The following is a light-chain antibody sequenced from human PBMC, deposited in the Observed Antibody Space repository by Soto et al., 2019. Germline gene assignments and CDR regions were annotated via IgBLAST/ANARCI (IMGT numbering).Light chain of an antibody. Sequence: DIQVTQSPSSLPASVGDRVTITCRASQTISSCLNWYQQKPGKAPKLLIYKASTLKSGVPSRFSGSRSGTEFTLTISSLQPDDFATYYCQHYNSYSEAFGQGTKVDIK. CDR1: QTISSC. V-gene: IGKV1-5*03. CDR2: KAS. CDR3: QHYNSYSEA. J-gene: IGKJ1*01.